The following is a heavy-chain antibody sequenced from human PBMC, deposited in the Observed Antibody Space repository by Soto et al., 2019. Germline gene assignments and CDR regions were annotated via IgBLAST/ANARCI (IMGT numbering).Heavy chain of an antibody. J-gene: IGHJ4*02. CDR1: GFTFSNAW. Sequence: GGSLRLSCAASGFTFSNAWMSWVRQAPGKGLEWVGRIKSKTDGGTTDYATPVKGRFTISRDDSNNTLYLQMNSLKTEDTAVYYCTTDSGGYCSGGSCWQNAQFDYWGQGTLVTVSS. D-gene: IGHD2-15*01. V-gene: IGHV3-15*01. CDR3: TTDSGGYCSGGSCWQNAQFDY. CDR2: IKSKTDGGTT.